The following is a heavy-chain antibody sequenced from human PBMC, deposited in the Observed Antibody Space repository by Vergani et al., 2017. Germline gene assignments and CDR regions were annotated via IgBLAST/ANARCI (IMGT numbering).Heavy chain of an antibody. CDR1: GYTFTGYY. J-gene: IGHJ6*02. D-gene: IGHD4-17*01. V-gene: IGHV1-2*02. Sequence: QVQLVQSGAEVKKPGASVKVSCKASGYTFTGYYMHWVRQAPGQGLEWMGWINPNSGGTNYAQKFQGRVTMTRDTSISTAYMELSRLRSDDTAVYYCARERMTTVTIYYYYGMDVWGQGTTVTVSS. CDR2: INPNSGGT. CDR3: ARERMTTVTIYYYYGMDV.